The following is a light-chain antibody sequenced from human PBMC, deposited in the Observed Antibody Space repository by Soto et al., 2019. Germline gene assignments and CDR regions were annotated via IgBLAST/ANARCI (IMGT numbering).Light chain of an antibody. CDR1: SIDVGRYDY. J-gene: IGLJ1*01. Sequence: QSALTQPRTVSFSPRQAVTISCTGTSIDVGRYDYVSLYQQDPGKAPKLIVYDVTERPSGVPDRFSGSKSGNTASLTISGLQAEDEADYSCCSSAGSYSYVLGTGPKVTVL. V-gene: IGLV2-11*01. CDR2: DVT. CDR3: CSSAGSYSYV.